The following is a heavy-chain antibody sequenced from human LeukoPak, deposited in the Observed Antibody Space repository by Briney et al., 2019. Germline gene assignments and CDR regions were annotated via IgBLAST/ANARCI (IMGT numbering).Heavy chain of an antibody. CDR3: VSRGCTANACFVSSFNCFDH. V-gene: IGHV3-7*03. D-gene: IGHD2-8*02. CDR2: INQDGSVK. J-gene: IGHJ4*02. Sequence: GGSLRLSSAPSVLTPRTYWLTWVRQAPGKGLGWVANINQDGSVKNSMESVKGRFTISRDNAKSSLYLQMNSLRDENTAVYHCVSRGCTANACFVSSFNCFDHWGQGSLVTVSS. CDR1: VLTPRTYW.